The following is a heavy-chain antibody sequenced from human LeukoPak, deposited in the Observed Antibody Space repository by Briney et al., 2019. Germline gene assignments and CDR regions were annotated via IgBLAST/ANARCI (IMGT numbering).Heavy chain of an antibody. J-gene: IGHJ4*02. CDR3: ARERAGFGESSFDY. D-gene: IGHD3-10*01. CDR1: GYTFTGYY. Sequence: ASVEVSCKASGYTFTGYYMHRVRQAPGQGLEWMGRINPNSGGTNYAQKFQGRVTMTRDTSISTAYMELSRLRSDDTAVYYCARERAGFGESSFDYWGQGTLVTVSS. V-gene: IGHV1-2*06. CDR2: INPNSGGT.